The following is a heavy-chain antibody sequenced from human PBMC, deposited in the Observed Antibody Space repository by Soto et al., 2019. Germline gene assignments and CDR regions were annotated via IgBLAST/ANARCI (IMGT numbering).Heavy chain of an antibody. CDR3: AAEDPRRVAGPYYYYGMDV. CDR1: GFTFTSSA. J-gene: IGHJ6*02. D-gene: IGHD6-19*01. V-gene: IGHV1-58*01. CDR2: IVVGSGNT. Sequence: GASVKVSCKASGFTFTSSAVQLVRQARGQRLEWIGWIVVGSGNTNYAQKFQERVTITRDMSTSTAYMELSSLRSEDTAVYYCAAEDPRRVAGPYYYYGMDVWGQGTTVTVSS.